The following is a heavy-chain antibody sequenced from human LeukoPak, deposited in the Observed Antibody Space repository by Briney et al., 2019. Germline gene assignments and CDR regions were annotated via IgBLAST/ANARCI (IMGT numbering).Heavy chain of an antibody. Sequence: SETLSLTCTVSGGSISSGGYYWSWIRQHPGKGLEWIGYIYYSGSTYYNPSLKRRVTISVDTSKNQFSLKLSSVTAADTAVYYCARDADYYDSSGFAGNWFDPWGQGTLVTVST. CDR1: GGSISSGGYY. CDR2: IYYSGST. V-gene: IGHV4-31*03. CDR3: ARDADYYDSSGFAGNWFDP. D-gene: IGHD3-22*01. J-gene: IGHJ5*02.